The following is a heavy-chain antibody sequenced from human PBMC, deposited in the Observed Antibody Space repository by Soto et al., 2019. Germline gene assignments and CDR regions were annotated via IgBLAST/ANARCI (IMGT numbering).Heavy chain of an antibody. D-gene: IGHD2-15*01. CDR2: IHYSGDT. CDR1: GYSISSDGYY. Sequence: SETLSLTCTVSGYSISSDGYYWSWIRQHPGKGLEWIGYIHYSGDTYYNPSLKSRVTISVDRSKNQFSLNLSSVTAADTAVYYCARVYCSGGSCLNNWFDPWGQGTLVTVSS. V-gene: IGHV4-31*02. CDR3: ARVYCSGGSCLNNWFDP. J-gene: IGHJ5*02.